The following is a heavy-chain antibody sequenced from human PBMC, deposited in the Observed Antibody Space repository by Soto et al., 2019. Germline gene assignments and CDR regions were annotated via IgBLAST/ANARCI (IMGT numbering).Heavy chain of an antibody. CDR1: GFTFSNAW. V-gene: IGHV3-15*07. CDR3: TTDLNWQADYYYYYGMDV. D-gene: IGHD1-1*01. Sequence: PGGSLRLSCAASGFTFSNAWMNWVRQAPGKGLEWVGRIKSKTDGGTTDYAAPVKGRFTISRDDSKNTLYLQMNSLKTEDTAVYYCTTDLNWQADYYYYYGMDVWGQGTMVTVSS. CDR2: IKSKTDGGTT. J-gene: IGHJ6*02.